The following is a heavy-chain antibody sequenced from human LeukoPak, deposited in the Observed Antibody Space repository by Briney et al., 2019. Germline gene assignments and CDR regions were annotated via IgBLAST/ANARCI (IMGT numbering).Heavy chain of an antibody. CDR2: INPDSGGT. V-gene: IGHV1-2*06. Sequence: ASVKVSCKASGGTFSSYAISWVRQAPGQGLEWMGRINPDSGGTNYAQKFQGRVTMTRDTSISTAYMELSRLRSDDTAVYYCASPGVDTADYWGQGTLVTVSS. CDR1: GGTFSSYA. J-gene: IGHJ4*02. CDR3: ASPGVDTADY. D-gene: IGHD5-18*01.